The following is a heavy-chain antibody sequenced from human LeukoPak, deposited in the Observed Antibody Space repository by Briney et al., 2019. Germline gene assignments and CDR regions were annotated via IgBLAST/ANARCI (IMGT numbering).Heavy chain of an antibody. J-gene: IGHJ3*02. Sequence: SETLSLTCTVSGASISSSSYYWGWIRQPPGKGLEWIGSSYYSGSHFYNPSLKSRVTISVDTSTNQFSLKLSSVTAADTAVYYCARVGRITGTTAWAFDTWGQGTMVTVSS. CDR2: SYYSGSH. CDR3: ARVGRITGTTAWAFDT. V-gene: IGHV4-39*07. D-gene: IGHD1-7*01. CDR1: GASISSSSYY.